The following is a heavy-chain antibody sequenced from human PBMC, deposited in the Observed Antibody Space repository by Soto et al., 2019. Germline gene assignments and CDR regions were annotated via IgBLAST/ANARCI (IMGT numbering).Heavy chain of an antibody. D-gene: IGHD2-15*01. V-gene: IGHV1-24*01. CDR1: GYTLTELS. CDR3: ATARGGYCSGGSCYPDPRSGWYYFDY. Sequence: ASVKVSCKVSGYTLTELSMHWVRQAPGKGLEWMGGFDPEDGETIYAQKFQGRVTMTEDTSTATAYMELSGLRFEDTSGYYCATARGGYCSGGSCYPDPRSGWYYFDYWGQGTLVTVSS. CDR2: FDPEDGET. J-gene: IGHJ4*02.